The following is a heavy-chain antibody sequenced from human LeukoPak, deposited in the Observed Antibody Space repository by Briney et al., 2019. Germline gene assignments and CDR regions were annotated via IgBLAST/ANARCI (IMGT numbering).Heavy chain of an antibody. V-gene: IGHV3-30*02. Sequence: GGSLRLSCAASGFTFSTFGMHWVRQAPGKGLEWVAFIRYDGSNQYYEDSVKGRFTISRDNSKNKVYLEMSRLRPEDSALYYCVKDDFDDATEAWGRGTLVTVSS. CDR1: GFTFSTFG. CDR2: IRYDGSNQ. CDR3: VKDDFDDATEA. D-gene: IGHD2-15*01. J-gene: IGHJ5*02.